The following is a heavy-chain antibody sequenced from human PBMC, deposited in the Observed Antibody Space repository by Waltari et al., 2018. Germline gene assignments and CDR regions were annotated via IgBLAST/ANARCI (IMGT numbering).Heavy chain of an antibody. D-gene: IGHD1-7*01. CDR1: GFPSGAYA. J-gene: IGHJ3*02. CDR3: AKGRGTTSRAFDI. Sequence: EVQLVEAGGGLVPPGRSLRLSCAASGFPSGAYALHWVRQAPGKGVEWVSGISWKSGSIGYADSVKGRFTISRDNAKNSRYLQMNSLRAEDMALYYCAKGRGTTSRAFDIWGQGTMVTVSS. V-gene: IGHV3-9*02. CDR2: ISWKSGSI.